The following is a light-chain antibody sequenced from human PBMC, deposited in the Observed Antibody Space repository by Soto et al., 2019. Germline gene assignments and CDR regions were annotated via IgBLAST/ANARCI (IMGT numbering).Light chain of an antibody. CDR1: QSVSSN. V-gene: IGKV3-15*01. J-gene: IGKJ2*01. Sequence: EIVMTQSPATLSVSPGERATLSCRASQSVSSNLAWYQQKPGQAPRLLIYGASTRATGIPARFSGSGSGTESTLNISILQSEDFAVYYCQQYNNWPPEYTFGQGNKLDIK. CDR3: QQYNNWPPEYT. CDR2: GAS.